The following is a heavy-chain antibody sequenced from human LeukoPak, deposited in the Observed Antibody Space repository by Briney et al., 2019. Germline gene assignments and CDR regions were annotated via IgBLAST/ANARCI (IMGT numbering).Heavy chain of an antibody. Sequence: GGSLRLSCAASGFTFSSYWMSWVRQAPGKGLEWVANIKQDGSEKYYVDSVKGRFTISRDNAKSSLYLQMNSLRAEDTAVYYCARTRITMIVGLASRFDYWGQGTLVTVSS. CDR3: ARTRITMIVGLASRFDY. CDR2: IKQDGSEK. J-gene: IGHJ4*02. D-gene: IGHD3-22*01. V-gene: IGHV3-7*01. CDR1: GFTFSSYW.